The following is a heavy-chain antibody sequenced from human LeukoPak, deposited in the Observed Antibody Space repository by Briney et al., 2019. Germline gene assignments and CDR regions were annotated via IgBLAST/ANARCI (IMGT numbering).Heavy chain of an antibody. V-gene: IGHV3-74*01. D-gene: IGHD1/OR15-1a*01. Sequence: GGSLRLSCAASGFTFSRYWMHWVRQVPGKGLVWVSRINSDGSDTRYADFVKGRFTISRDNFKNTLYLQMNGLRVEDTAVYYCAKVRSGNNYYFDYWGQGTLVTVSS. CDR2: INSDGSDT. J-gene: IGHJ4*02. CDR1: GFTFSRYW. CDR3: AKVRSGNNYYFDY.